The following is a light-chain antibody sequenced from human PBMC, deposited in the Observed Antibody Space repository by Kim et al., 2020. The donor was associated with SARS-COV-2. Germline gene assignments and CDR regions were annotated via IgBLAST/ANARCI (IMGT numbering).Light chain of an antibody. J-gene: IGLJ3*02. CDR2: NNN. Sequence: ELTQPPSASGTPGQRVTISCSGSSSNIGGNTVSWYQQLPGTAPKLLIYNNNQRPSGVPDRFSGSKSGTSAFLAISGLQSEDEADYYCAAWDDSLKGVFGGGTKVTVL. CDR3: AAWDDSLKGV. CDR1: SSNIGGNT. V-gene: IGLV1-44*01.